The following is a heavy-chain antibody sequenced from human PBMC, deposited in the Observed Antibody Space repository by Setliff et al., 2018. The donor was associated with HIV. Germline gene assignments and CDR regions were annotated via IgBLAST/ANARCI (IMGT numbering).Heavy chain of an antibody. CDR2: FNPNTGSA. CDR3: ATYPFSWGYGNSALDI. CDR1: GYYFSGLY. D-gene: IGHD1-7*01. V-gene: IGHV1-2*06. Sequence: ASVKVSCKPSGYYFSGLYVQWVLQAHGQRLDWIGRFNPNTGSAYIGQSFQGRVTMTRDTSINTVYMELSSLTSDDSALYYCATYPFSWGYGNSALDIWGQGTMVTVSS. J-gene: IGHJ3*01.